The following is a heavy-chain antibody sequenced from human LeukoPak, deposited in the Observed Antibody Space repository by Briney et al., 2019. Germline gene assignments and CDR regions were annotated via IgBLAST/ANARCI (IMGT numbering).Heavy chain of an antibody. D-gene: IGHD3-22*01. CDR1: GYIFTTYW. J-gene: IGHJ4*02. Sequence: PGASLQISCKGSGYIFTTYWIGWVRQLPGKGLEWMGIIYPDDSDTRYSPSFQGQVTMSADKSINTAYLQWSSLKASDTAMYYCARYYYDRSVGPLDYWGQGTLVTVSS. V-gene: IGHV5-51*01. CDR2: IYPDDSDT. CDR3: ARYYYDRSVGPLDY.